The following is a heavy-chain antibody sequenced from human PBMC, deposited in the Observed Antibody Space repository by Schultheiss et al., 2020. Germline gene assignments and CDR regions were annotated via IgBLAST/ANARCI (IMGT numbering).Heavy chain of an antibody. D-gene: IGHD1-26*01. CDR1: GFHFDSYA. CDR2: ISGSGGST. CDR3: AKDLGSGSG. J-gene: IGHJ4*02. V-gene: IGHV3-23*01. Sequence: GGSLRLSCAASGFHFDSYAMTWVRQAPGKGLEWVSAISGSGGSTYYADSVKGRFTISRDNSKNTLYLQMNSLRAEDTAVYYCAKDLGSGSGWGQGTLVTVSS.